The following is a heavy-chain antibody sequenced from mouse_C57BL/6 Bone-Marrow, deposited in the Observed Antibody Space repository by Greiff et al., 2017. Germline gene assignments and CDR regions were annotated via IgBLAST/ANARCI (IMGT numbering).Heavy chain of an antibody. V-gene: IGHV3-6*01. CDR1: GYSITSGYY. J-gene: IGHJ4*01. Sequence: EVKLQESGPGLVKPSQSLSLTCSVTGYSITSGYYWNWIRQFPGNKLEWMGYISYDGSNNYNPSLKNRIPITRDTSKNQFFLKLNSVTTEDTATYYCARGYAMDYWGQGTSVTVSS. CDR2: ISYDGSN. CDR3: ARGYAMDY.